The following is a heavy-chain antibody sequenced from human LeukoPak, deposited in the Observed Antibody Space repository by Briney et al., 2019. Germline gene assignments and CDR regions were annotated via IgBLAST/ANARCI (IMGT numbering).Heavy chain of an antibody. CDR1: GFTFSSYG. D-gene: IGHD6-13*01. V-gene: IGHV3-30*03. CDR3: ARDARAAAVYTIDY. J-gene: IGHJ4*02. Sequence: GGSLRLSCAASGFTFSSYGMHWVRQAPGKGLEWVAVISYDGSNKYYADSVKGRFTISRDNSKNTLYLQMNSLRAEDTAVYYCARDARAAAVYTIDYWGQGTLVTVSS. CDR2: ISYDGSNK.